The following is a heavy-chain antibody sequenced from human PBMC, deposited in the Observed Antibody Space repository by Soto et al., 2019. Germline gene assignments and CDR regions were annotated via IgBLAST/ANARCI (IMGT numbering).Heavy chain of an antibody. D-gene: IGHD2-2*01. V-gene: IGHV4-38-2*01. CDR2: IYHSGST. CDR3: ASATPGYCSSTSCYPGWFDP. CDR1: GYSISSGYY. Sequence: PSETLSLTCAVSGYSISSGYYWGWIRQPPGKGLEWIGSIYHSGSTYYNPSLKSRVTISVDTSKNQFSLKLSSVTAADTAVYYCASATPGYCSSTSCYPGWFDPWGQGTLVTVFS. J-gene: IGHJ5*02.